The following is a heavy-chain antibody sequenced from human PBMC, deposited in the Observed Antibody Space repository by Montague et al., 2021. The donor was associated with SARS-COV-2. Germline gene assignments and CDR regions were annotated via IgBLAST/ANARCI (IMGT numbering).Heavy chain of an antibody. CDR2: IDNGGTT. V-gene: IGHV4-39*01. CDR1: GDSIRNSDYS. J-gene: IGHJ4*02. D-gene: IGHD2-15*01. Sequence: SETLSLTCTVSGDSIRNSDYSWGWVRQPPGKGLEWNGNIDNGGTTFYNPSLKSRVTIFMDTSKNQFSLKLSSVTAAATAVYYCATRTRYPQNDFGFWGQGTLVTVSS. CDR3: ATRTRYPQNDFGF.